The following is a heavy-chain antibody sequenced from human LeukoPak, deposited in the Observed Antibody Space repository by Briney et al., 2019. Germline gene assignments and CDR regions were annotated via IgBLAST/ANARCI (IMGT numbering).Heavy chain of an antibody. D-gene: IGHD3-22*01. CDR2: ISWNSGSI. CDR1: GFTFDDYA. J-gene: IGHJ5*02. V-gene: IGHV3-9*01. CDR3: ARDPIDSKTNNWFDP. Sequence: GGSLRLSCAASGFTFDDYAMHWVRQAPGKGLEWVSGISWNSGSIGYADSVKGRFTISRDNAKNSLYLQMNSLRAEDTAVYYCARDPIDSKTNNWFDPWGQGTLVTVSS.